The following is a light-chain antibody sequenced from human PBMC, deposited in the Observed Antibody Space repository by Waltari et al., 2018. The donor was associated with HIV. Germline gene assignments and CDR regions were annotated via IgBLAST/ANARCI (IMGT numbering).Light chain of an antibody. CDR2: RNN. CDR3: ATWDDTLSGPV. Sequence: QPVLSQAPSASGTPGQRFTISCSGSGSNIGRTYVYWYQQFPGTAPKLLIYRNNQRPSGVPVRFSGSKSGTSASLAISGLRSEDEADYYCATWDDTLSGPVFGGGTKLTVL. V-gene: IGLV1-47*01. J-gene: IGLJ2*01. CDR1: GSNIGRTY.